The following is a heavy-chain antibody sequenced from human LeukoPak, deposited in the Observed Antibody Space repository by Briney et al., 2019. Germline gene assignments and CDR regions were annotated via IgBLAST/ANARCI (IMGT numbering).Heavy chain of an antibody. CDR3: ARDSFEFDSGSGLDY. D-gene: IGHD3-22*01. CDR1: GGSFSGYY. CDR2: INHSGST. V-gene: IGHV4-34*01. J-gene: IGHJ4*02. Sequence: PSETLSLTCAVYGGSFSGYYWSWIRQPSGKGLEWIGEINHSGSTNYNPSLKSRVTISVDTSKNQFSLKLSSVTAADTAVYYCARDSFEFDSGSGLDYWGQGTLVTVSS.